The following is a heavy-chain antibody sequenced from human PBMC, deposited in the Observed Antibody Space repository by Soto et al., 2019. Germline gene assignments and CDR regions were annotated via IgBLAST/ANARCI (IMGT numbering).Heavy chain of an antibody. J-gene: IGHJ3*02. CDR3: ARSLIYGGNFDAFDI. D-gene: IGHD4-17*01. V-gene: IGHV3-23*01. CDR2: ISGSGGST. Sequence: WGSLRLACAASGFTFISYAMIWFRQSPGKGLEWVSAISGSGGSTYYADSVKGRFTISRDNSKNTLYLQMNSLRAEDTAVYYCARSLIYGGNFDAFDIWGQGTMVTVSS. CDR1: GFTFISYA.